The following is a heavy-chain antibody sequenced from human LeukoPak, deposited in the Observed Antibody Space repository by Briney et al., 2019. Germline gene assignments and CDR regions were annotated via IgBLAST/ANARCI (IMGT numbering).Heavy chain of an antibody. CDR3: ARQGGGYDYIDPENNYFDP. CDR2: IYPIDSET. Sequence: GESLKISCTASGYSFVSYWIGWVRQMPGKGLEWIGIIYPIDSETTYSPSFQGQVTISADKSINTAYLQWDSLKASDTAIYYCARQGGGYDYIDPENNYFDPWGQGTLVSVSS. V-gene: IGHV5-51*01. D-gene: IGHD4/OR15-4a*01. CDR1: GYSFVSYW. J-gene: IGHJ5*02.